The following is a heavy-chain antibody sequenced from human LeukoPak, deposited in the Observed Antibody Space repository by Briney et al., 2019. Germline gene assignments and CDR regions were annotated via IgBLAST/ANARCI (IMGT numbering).Heavy chain of an antibody. Sequence: ASVKVSCKASGYTFTGSYIHWVRQAPGQSLEWMGWINTDSGGTHIAQKFQGRVTMTTDTSISTAYVEVTRLQSDDTAVYYCATGGDSVVVPAAPTKPLDYWGRGTLVTVSS. CDR3: ATGGDSVVVPAAPTKPLDY. CDR1: GYTFTGSY. CDR2: INTDSGGT. J-gene: IGHJ4*02. D-gene: IGHD2-2*01. V-gene: IGHV1-2*02.